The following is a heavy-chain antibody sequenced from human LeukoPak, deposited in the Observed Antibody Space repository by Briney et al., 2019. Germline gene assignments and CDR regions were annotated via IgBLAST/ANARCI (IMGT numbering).Heavy chain of an antibody. D-gene: IGHD2-2*02. J-gene: IGHJ5*02. V-gene: IGHV1-8*01. CDR1: GYAFTSYD. Sequence: ASVKVSCKASGYAFTSYDINWVRQATGQGLEWMGWMNPNSGNTGYAQKFQGRVTMTRSTSISTAYMELSSLRSEDTAVYYCARGDIVVVPAAIPALYNWFDPWGQGTLVTVSS. CDR2: MNPNSGNT. CDR3: ARGDIVVVPAAIPALYNWFDP.